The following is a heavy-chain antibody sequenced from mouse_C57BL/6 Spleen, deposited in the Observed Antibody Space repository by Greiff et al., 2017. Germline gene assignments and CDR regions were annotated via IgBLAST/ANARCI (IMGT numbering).Heavy chain of an antibody. Sequence: QVQLQQPGAALVKPGASVTMSCKASGYTFTSYWITWVKQRPGQGHGWIGDIYPGRGSTNYNEKFKSKATLTVDTSSSPAYMQLSSLTSEDSAVYYCARVKSYFDYWGQGTTLTVSS. J-gene: IGHJ2*01. V-gene: IGHV1-55*01. CDR3: ARVKSYFDY. CDR2: IYPGRGST. CDR1: GYTFTSYW.